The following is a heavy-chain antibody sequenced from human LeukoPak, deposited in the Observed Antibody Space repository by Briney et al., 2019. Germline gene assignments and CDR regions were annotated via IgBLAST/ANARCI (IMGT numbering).Heavy chain of an antibody. CDR2: INHSGST. J-gene: IGHJ5*02. V-gene: IGHV4-34*01. CDR1: GGSFSGYY. Sequence: SETLSLTCAVYGGSFSGYYWSWIRQPPGKGLEWIGEINHSGSTNYNPSLKSRATISVDTSQNQFSLKLSSVTAADTAVYYCARKIPAGPFNWFDPWGQGTLVTVSS. CDR3: ARKIPAGPFNWFDP. D-gene: IGHD2-2*01.